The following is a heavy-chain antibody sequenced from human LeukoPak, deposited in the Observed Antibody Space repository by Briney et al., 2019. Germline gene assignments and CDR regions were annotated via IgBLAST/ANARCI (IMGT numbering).Heavy chain of an antibody. Sequence: PGGSLRLSCAASGFTFSNYAMSWVRQAPGKGLEWVSAISGNGVNTYYADSVKGRFTISRDNPKNTLYLQVNSLTFEDTAVYYCAKKSPYGGRDYWGQGTLVTVSS. CDR3: AKKSPYGGRDY. CDR1: GFTFSNYA. J-gene: IGHJ4*02. D-gene: IGHD4-23*01. V-gene: IGHV3-23*01. CDR2: ISGNGVNT.